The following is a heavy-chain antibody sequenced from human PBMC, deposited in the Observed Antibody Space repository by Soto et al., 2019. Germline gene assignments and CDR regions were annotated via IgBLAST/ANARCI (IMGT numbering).Heavy chain of an antibody. CDR2: TYHSGST. V-gene: IGHV4-30-2*01. CDR3: ARVPDR. Sequence: SETLSLTCAVYGGSLSGGGYSWSWIRQPPGKGLEWIGYTYHSGSTYYNPSLKSRVTISVDRSKNQFSLKLSSVTAADTAVYYCARVPDRWGQGTLVNVSS. D-gene: IGHD2-2*01. J-gene: IGHJ5*02. CDR1: GGSLSGGGYS.